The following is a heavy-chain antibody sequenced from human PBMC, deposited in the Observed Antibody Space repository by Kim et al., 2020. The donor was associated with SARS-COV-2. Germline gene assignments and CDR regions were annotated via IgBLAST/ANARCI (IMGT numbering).Heavy chain of an antibody. J-gene: IGHJ4*02. V-gene: IGHV4-61*01. Sequence: SETLSLTCTVSGGSVSSGSYYWSWIRQPPGKGLEWIGYIYYSGSTNYNPSLKSRVTISVDTSKNQFSLKLSSVTAADTAMYYCAVSSGYYYRWLPPTGTGYFDYWGQGTLVTVSS. D-gene: IGHD3-22*01. CDR1: GGSVSSGSYY. CDR2: IYYSGST. CDR3: AVSSGYYYRWLPPTGTGYFDY.